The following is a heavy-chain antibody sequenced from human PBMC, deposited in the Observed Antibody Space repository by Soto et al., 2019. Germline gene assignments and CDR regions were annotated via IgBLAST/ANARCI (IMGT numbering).Heavy chain of an antibody. Sequence: QVQLVQSGAEVKNPGASVKVSCRASGYTFTGNAIHWIRQAPGQRLEWIGKIDPGNGNTKYSRNFQGRVTITRDTSASAAYMELNTLGSEDTSIYYCARSETGYSRFDYWGQGTLVTVSS. D-gene: IGHD3-9*01. V-gene: IGHV1-3*01. CDR3: ARSETGYSRFDY. J-gene: IGHJ4*02. CDR2: IDPGNGNT. CDR1: GYTFTGNA.